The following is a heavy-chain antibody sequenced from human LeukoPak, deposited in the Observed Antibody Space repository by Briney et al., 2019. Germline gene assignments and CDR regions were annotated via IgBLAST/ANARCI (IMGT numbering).Heavy chain of an antibody. V-gene: IGHV1-46*01. CDR3: ARAPYDYGSGNYSIRSYFDY. J-gene: IGHJ4*02. D-gene: IGHD3-10*01. CDR1: GGTFSSYA. CDR2: INPSGGST. Sequence: GASVKVSCKASGGTFSSYAISWVRQAPGQGLEWMGIINPSGGSTSYAQKFQGRVTMTRDTSTSTVYMELSSLRSEDTAVYYCARAPYDYGSGNYSIRSYFDYWGQGTLVTVSS.